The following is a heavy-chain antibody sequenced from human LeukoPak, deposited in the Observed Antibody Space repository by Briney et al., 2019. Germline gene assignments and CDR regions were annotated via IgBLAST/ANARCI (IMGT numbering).Heavy chain of an antibody. CDR3: AGGGSGYDPKVAFDI. CDR2: IHITEST. CDR1: AGSIINYY. J-gene: IGHJ3*02. D-gene: IGHD5-12*01. Sequence: SETLSLTCTVAAGSIINYYWSWVRQSPGKGLEWIGRIHITESTNNNPSLKSRVTLSQDTSKSQISLRLRSVTAADTAVYYCAGGGSGYDPKVAFDIWGQGTMVTVSS. V-gene: IGHV4-4*07.